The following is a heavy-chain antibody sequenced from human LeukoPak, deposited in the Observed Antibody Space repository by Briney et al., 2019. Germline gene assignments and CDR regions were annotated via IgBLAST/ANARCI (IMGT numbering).Heavy chain of an antibody. D-gene: IGHD6-19*01. CDR2: ISYDGSNK. Sequence: GRSLRLSCAASGFTFSSYAMHWVRQAPGKGLEWVAVISYDGSNKYYADSVKGRFTISRDNSKNTLYLQMNSLRAEDTAVYYCARAAVAGLFDYRGQGTLVTVSS. V-gene: IGHV3-30*01. CDR1: GFTFSSYA. CDR3: ARAAVAGLFDY. J-gene: IGHJ4*02.